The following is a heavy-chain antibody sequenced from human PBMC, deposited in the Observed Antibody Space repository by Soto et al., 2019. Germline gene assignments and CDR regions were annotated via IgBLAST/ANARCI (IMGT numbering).Heavy chain of an antibody. D-gene: IGHD3-9*01. Sequence: EGSLRLSCAASGFTVSSNYMSWVRQAPGKGLEWVSVIYSGGSTYYADSVKGRLTISRDNSKNTPYLQMNSLRAEDTAVYYCSRGRDIWTGRMDYGGQGTLVTVSS. CDR2: IYSGGST. CDR1: GFTVSSNY. CDR3: SRGRDIWTGRMDY. J-gene: IGHJ4*02. V-gene: IGHV3-53*01.